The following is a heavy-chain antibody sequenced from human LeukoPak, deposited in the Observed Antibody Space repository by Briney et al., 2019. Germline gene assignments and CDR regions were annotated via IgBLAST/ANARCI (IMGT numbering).Heavy chain of an antibody. Sequence: QPGGSLRLSCSASGFTFRTYAMHWVRQAPGKGLEYVSGINNNGGNANYVDSVKGRFTISRDNSKNTLYLQMSSLRAEDTAVYYCVKEGGDSGWYYHFDYWGQGTLVTVSS. CDR3: VKEGGDSGWYYHFDY. D-gene: IGHD6-19*01. CDR2: INNNGGNA. CDR1: GFTFRTYA. J-gene: IGHJ4*02. V-gene: IGHV3-64D*06.